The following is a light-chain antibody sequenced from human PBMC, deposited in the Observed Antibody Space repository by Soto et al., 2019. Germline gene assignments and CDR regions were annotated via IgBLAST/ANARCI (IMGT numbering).Light chain of an antibody. V-gene: IGLV2-14*01. CDR3: SSYTSSSTLYV. Sequence: QSVLTHTASVAGSPGKSITISCTGTSSDVGGYNYVSWYQQHPGKAPKLMIYEVSNRPSGVSNRFSGSKSGNTASLTISGLQAEDEADYYCSSYTSSSTLYVFGTGTKVTVL. J-gene: IGLJ1*01. CDR1: SSDVGGYNY. CDR2: EVS.